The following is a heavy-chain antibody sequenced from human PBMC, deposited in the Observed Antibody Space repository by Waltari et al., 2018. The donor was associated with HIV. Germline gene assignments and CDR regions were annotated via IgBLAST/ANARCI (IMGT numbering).Heavy chain of an antibody. J-gene: IGHJ4*02. CDR1: GFTFSDYY. Sequence: VQLVESGGGLVKPGGSLRLSCAASGFTFSDYYMTWIRQAPGKGAECVASIVSTGDTTYDADAVKGRFTISRDDAENSLFLQMNSLRAEDTAVYYCARGPFSDFWGQGTLVTVSS. V-gene: IGHV3-11*01. CDR2: IVSTGDTT. CDR3: ARGPFSDF.